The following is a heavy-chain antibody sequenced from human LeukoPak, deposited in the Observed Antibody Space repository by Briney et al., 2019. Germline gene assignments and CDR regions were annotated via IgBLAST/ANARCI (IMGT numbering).Heavy chain of an antibody. D-gene: IGHD6-13*01. J-gene: IGHJ4*02. V-gene: IGHV3-7*05. CDR2: IKQDGSEK. Sequence: GGSLRLSCAASGFTFSSYWMTWGRQAPGKGLEWVANIKQDGSEKYYVDSVKGRFIISRDNAKNSLYLQMNSLRAEDTAVYYCARYDSSNWHCHDYWGQGTLVTVSS. CDR3: ARYDSSNWHCHDY. CDR1: GFTFSSYW.